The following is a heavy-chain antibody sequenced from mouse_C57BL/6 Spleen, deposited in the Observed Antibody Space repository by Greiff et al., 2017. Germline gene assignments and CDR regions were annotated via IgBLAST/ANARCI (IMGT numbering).Heavy chain of an antibody. CDR2: IDPSDSYT. CDR1: GYTFTSYW. J-gene: IGHJ3*01. CDR3: ARKGYYSNPWFAY. V-gene: IGHV1-69*01. Sequence: VKLQQPGAELVMPGASVKLSCKASGYTFTSYWMHWVKQRPGQGLEWIGEIDPSDSYTNYNQKFKGKSTLTVDKSSSTAYMQLSSLTSEDSAVYYCARKGYYSNPWFAYWGQGTLVTVSA. D-gene: IGHD2-5*01.